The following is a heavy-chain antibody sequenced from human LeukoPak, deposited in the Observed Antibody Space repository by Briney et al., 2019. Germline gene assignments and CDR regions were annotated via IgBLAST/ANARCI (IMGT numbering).Heavy chain of an antibody. CDR1: GFTVSNNY. D-gene: IGHD3-10*01. J-gene: IGHJ4*02. CDR3: AKAYHYGAGSSFDY. V-gene: IGHV3-53*01. CDR2: IYSNGRT. Sequence: GGSLRLSCAASGFTVSNNYMRWVRQAPGKGLEWVSLIYSNGRTDYTDSVKGRFSISRDNSQNTQYLQMNSLRAEDTAIHYCAKAYHYGAGSSFDYWGQGILVTVSS.